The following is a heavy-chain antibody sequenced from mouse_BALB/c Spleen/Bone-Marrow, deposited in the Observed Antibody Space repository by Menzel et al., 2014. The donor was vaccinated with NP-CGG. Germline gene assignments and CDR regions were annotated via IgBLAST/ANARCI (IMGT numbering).Heavy chain of an antibody. J-gene: IGHJ4*01. CDR3: VYGYAMDY. V-gene: IGHV10-1*02. Sequence: DVKLQESGGGLVQPTGSLKLSCAASGFTFNTYAMNWVRQAPGKGLEWVARIRSKSNNYATYYADSVKDRFTISRDDSQSMLYLQMNNLKTEDTAMYYCVYGYAMDYWGQGTSVTVSS. CDR1: GFTFNTYA. D-gene: IGHD2-2*01. CDR2: IRSKSNNYAT.